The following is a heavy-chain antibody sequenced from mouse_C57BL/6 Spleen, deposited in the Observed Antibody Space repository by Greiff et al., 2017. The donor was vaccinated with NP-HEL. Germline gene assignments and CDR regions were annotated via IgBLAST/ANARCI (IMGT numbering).Heavy chain of an antibody. CDR2: INPNNGGT. Sequence: EVQLQQSGPELVKPGASVKISCKASGYTFTDYYMNWVKQSHGKSLEWIGDINPNNGGTSYNQKFKGKATLTVDKSSSTAYMELRSLTSEDSAVYYCALGMYYGSRDYFDYWGQGTTLTVSS. J-gene: IGHJ2*01. CDR3: ALGMYYGSRDYFDY. V-gene: IGHV1-26*01. D-gene: IGHD1-1*01. CDR1: GYTFTDYY.